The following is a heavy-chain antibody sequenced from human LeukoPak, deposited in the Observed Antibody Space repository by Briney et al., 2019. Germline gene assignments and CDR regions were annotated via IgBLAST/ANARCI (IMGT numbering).Heavy chain of an antibody. Sequence: ASVNLSCKASVYTFTSYYMHWVRLPPGQGMEWMGLINPTGGSTGYAQKFQGSVTMTRDMSTSTDYMELSSLRSEDTAIYYCARDNSVGDNAWWFDPWGQGTLVTVSS. CDR3: ARDNSVGDNAWWFDP. CDR2: INPTGGST. J-gene: IGHJ5*02. D-gene: IGHD1-26*01. CDR1: VYTFTSYY. V-gene: IGHV1-46*01.